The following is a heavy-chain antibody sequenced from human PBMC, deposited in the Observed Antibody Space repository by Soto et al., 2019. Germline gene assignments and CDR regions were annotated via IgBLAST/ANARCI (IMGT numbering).Heavy chain of an antibody. V-gene: IGHV2-5*01. CDR3: ANKSRLLPGPHFDY. D-gene: IGHD6-25*01. Sequence: QITLKESGPTLVKPTQTLTLTCTFSGFSLSSSGEGVGWIHQPPGKALEWLALIYWNDDKRYSPSLNSRLTITMDTSKNQVVLTMTSVDPVDTATYYGANKSRLLPGPHFDYWGKGTLVSVSS. J-gene: IGHJ4*02. CDR1: GFSLSSSGEG. CDR2: IYWNDDK.